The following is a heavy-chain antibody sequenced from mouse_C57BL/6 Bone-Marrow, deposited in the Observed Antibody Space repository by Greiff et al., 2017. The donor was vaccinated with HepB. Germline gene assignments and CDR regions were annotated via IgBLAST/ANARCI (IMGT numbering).Heavy chain of an antibody. D-gene: IGHD4-1*01. J-gene: IGHJ1*03. V-gene: IGHV1-81*01. CDR1: GYTFTSYG. CDR2: IYPRSGNT. CDR3: ARALGGYFDV. Sequence: VMLVESGAELARPGASVKLSCKASGYTFTSYGISWVKQRTGQGLEWIGEIYPRSGNTYYNEKFKGKATLTADKSSSTAYMELRSLTSEDSAVYFCARALGGYFDVWGTGTTVTVSS.